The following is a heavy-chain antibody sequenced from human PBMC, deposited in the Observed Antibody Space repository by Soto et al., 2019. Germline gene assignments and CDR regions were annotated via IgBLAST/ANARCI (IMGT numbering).Heavy chain of an antibody. CDR2: ISRKGDIT. CDR3: SKWSGFGDA. J-gene: IGHJ5*02. D-gene: IGHD2-15*01. Sequence: EVQLLESGGGLVRPGGSLRLSCVASGFDFSSNSMTWARQAPGKGLEWVGGISRKGDITFYRDSVKGRFTISRDISKSTLFLQMNRLRVEDTAMYFCSKWSGFGDAWGQGTLVTVS. CDR1: GFDFSSNS. V-gene: IGHV3-23*01.